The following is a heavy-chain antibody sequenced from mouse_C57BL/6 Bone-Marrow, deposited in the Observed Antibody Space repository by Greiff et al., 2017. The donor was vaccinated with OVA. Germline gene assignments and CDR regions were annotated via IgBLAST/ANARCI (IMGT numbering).Heavy chain of an antibody. Sequence: EVHLVESGGGLVQPKGSLKLSCAASGFSFNTYAMNWVRQAPGKGLEWVARIRSKSNNYATYYADSVKDRFTISRDDSESMLYLQMNNLKTEDAAMYYCGRGNWAWFAYWGQGTLVTVSA. CDR3: GRGNWAWFAY. CDR1: GFSFNTYA. V-gene: IGHV10-1*01. J-gene: IGHJ3*01. D-gene: IGHD4-1*01. CDR2: IRSKSNNYAT.